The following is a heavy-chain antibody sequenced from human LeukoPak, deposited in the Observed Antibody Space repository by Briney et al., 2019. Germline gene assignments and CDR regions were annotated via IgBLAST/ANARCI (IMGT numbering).Heavy chain of an antibody. D-gene: IGHD6-13*01. J-gene: IGHJ4*02. V-gene: IGHV3-9*01. CDR2: ISWNSGSI. CDR3: AKDPIAAAGNFDY. Sequence: PRGCLRLSCAASGFTFDDYAIDSVPRAPGGGLGRVSGISWNSGSIGYADSVKGRFTISRDNAKNSLYLQMNSLRAEDTALYYCAKDPIAAAGNFDYWGQGTLVTVSS. CDR1: GFTFDDYA.